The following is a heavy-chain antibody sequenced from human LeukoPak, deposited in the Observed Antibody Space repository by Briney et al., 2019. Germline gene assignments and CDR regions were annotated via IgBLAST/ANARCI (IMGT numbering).Heavy chain of an antibody. CDR3: ARLFTSGWYNWFDP. V-gene: IGHV3-21*01. J-gene: IGHJ5*02. Sequence: GGSLRLSCAASGFIFSSYSMNWVRQAPGKGLEWVSSISTSSSYIYYADSVKGRFTISRDNANNSLYLQMNSQSAEDTAVYYCARLFTSGWYNWFDPWGQGTLVTVSS. CDR1: GFIFSSYS. CDR2: ISTSSSYI. D-gene: IGHD6-19*01.